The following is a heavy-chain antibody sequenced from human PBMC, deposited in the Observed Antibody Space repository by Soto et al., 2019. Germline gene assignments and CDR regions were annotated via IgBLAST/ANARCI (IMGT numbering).Heavy chain of an antibody. CDR3: AKGPYSTTSGWFDS. J-gene: IGHJ5*01. V-gene: IGHV3-30*18. Sequence: ESGGGVVQPGRSLRLSCAASGFTFSSFVMHWVRQAPGKGLEWVAVISSDGVNKYYAESVRGRFAISRDNSKNTLYLQMNSLRAEDTAVYYCAKGPYSTTSGWFDSWGQGTLVTVSS. D-gene: IGHD6-13*01. CDR1: GFTFSSFV. CDR2: ISSDGVNK.